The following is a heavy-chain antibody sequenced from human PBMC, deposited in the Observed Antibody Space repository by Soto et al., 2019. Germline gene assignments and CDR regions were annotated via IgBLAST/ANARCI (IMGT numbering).Heavy chain of an antibody. J-gene: IGHJ3*01. Sequence: GGSLRLSCAASGFTFSLYPMNWVRQAPGKGLEWLSYISPSNTTIYYADSVKGRFTISRDNAKDSLDLQMNGLRDDDTAVYYCARVGRGFCSSTRCYTDGFDLWGQGTVVTVSS. D-gene: IGHD2-2*01. CDR3: ARVGRGFCSSTRCYTDGFDL. CDR2: ISPSNTTI. CDR1: GFTFSLYP. V-gene: IGHV3-48*02.